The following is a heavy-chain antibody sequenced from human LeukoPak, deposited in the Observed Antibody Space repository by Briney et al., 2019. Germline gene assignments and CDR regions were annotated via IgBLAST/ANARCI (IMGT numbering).Heavy chain of an antibody. J-gene: IGHJ6*03. CDR1: GGSISSSSYY. Sequence: SETLSLTCTVSGGSISSSSYYWGWIRQPPGKGLEWIGSIYYSGSTYYNPSLKSRVTISVDTSKNQFSLKLSSVTAADTAVYYCARERAAAAGTGIYYYYYMDVWGKGTTVTVSS. CDR3: ARERAAAAGTGIYYYYYMDV. D-gene: IGHD6-13*01. CDR2: IYYSGST. V-gene: IGHV4-39*07.